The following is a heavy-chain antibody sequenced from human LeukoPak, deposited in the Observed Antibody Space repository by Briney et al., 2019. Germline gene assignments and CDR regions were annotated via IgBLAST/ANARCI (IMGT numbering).Heavy chain of an antibody. CDR1: GYTFTSYG. CDR2: ISAYNGNT. V-gene: IGHV1-18*01. J-gene: IGHJ3*02. CDR3: ARARGEDGIVVVPAGRMNAFDI. D-gene: IGHD2-2*01. Sequence: ASVKVSCKASGYTFTSYGISWVRQAPGQGLEWMGWISAYNGNTNYAQKLQGRVTMTTDTSTSTAYMELRSLRSDDTAVYYCARARGEDGIVVVPAGRMNAFDIWGQGTMVTVSS.